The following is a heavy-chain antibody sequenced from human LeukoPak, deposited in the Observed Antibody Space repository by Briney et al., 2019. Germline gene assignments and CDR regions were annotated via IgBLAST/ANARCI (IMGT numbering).Heavy chain of an antibody. V-gene: IGHV1-18*01. D-gene: IGHD6-19*01. CDR2: ISAYNGNT. CDR1: GYTFTSYD. CDR3: ARGAWQWPFDY. J-gene: IGHJ4*02. Sequence: GASVKVSCKASGYTFTSYDINWVRQATGQGLEWMGWISAYNGNTNYAQKLQGRVTMTTDTSTSTAYMELRSLRSDDTAVYYCARGAWQWPFDYWGQGTLVTVSS.